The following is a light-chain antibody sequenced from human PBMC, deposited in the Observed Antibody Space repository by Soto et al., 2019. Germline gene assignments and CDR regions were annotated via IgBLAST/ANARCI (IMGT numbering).Light chain of an antibody. J-gene: IGKJ2*01. V-gene: IGKV1-39*01. CDR3: QQSFTSPTFT. CDR1: QAIAKS. CDR2: AAS. Sequence: DIQMTQSPSSLSASVGDRVTITCRSSQAIAKSLNWYQQKPGEAPKLLIFAASTLQYGVPSRFRGSASSTQFTLTISSLQPEDFATYYCQQSFTSPTFTFGQGTKLEIK.